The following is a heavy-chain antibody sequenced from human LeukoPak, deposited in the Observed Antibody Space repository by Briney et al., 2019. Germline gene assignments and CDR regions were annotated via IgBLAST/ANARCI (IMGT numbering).Heavy chain of an antibody. CDR1: GGTFSSYA. D-gene: IGHD5-18*01. CDR2: IIPILGIA. J-gene: IGHJ4*02. CDR3: ASSLDTAMVLN. V-gene: IGHV1-69*04. Sequence: ASVKVSCKASGGTFSSYAISWVRQAPGQGLEWMGRIIPILGIANYAQKFQGRVTITADKSTSTAYMELSGLRSEDTAVYYCASSLDTAMVLNWGQGTLVTVSS.